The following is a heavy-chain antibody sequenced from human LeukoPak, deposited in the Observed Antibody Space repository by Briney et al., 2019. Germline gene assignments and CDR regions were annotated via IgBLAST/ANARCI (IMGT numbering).Heavy chain of an antibody. V-gene: IGHV4-39*07. CDR2: IYYSGST. D-gene: IGHD3-22*01. Sequence: SETLSLTCTVSGGSISSGSYYWGWIRQPPGKGLEWIGSIYYSGSTYYNPSLKSRVTISVDTSKNQFSLKLSSVTAADTAVYYCAKGIVVVRYWGQGTLVTVSS. CDR1: GGSISSGSYY. CDR3: AKGIVVVRY. J-gene: IGHJ4*02.